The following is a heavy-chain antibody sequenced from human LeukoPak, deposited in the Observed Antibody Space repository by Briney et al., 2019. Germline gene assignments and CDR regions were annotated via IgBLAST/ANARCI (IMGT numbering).Heavy chain of an antibody. CDR2: INAGNGNT. CDR1: GYTFTSYA. CDR3: ARDTGYRSSTSCYLIYWFDP. Sequence: ASVKVSCKASGYTFTSYAMHWVRQAPGQRLEWMGWINAGNGNTKYSQKFQGRVTITRDTSASTAYMELSSLRSEDTAVYYCARDTGYRSSTSCYLIYWFDPWGQGTLVTVSS. V-gene: IGHV1-3*01. J-gene: IGHJ5*02. D-gene: IGHD2-2*01.